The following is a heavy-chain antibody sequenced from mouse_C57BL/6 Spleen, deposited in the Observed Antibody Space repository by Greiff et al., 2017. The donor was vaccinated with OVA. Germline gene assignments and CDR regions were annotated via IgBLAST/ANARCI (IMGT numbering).Heavy chain of an antibody. CDR3: ARGGRYLLLRADAMGY. CDR1: GYTFTSYW. D-gene: IGHD1-1*01. CDR2: IDPNSGGT. J-gene: IGHJ4*01. Sequence: QVQLQQPGAELVKPGASVKLSCKASGYTFTSYWMPWVKQRPGRGLEWIGRIDPNSGGTKYNEKFKSKATLTVDKPSSTAYMQLRSLTYEDSAVYYCARGGRYLLLRADAMGYWGQGTSVTVSS. V-gene: IGHV1-72*01.